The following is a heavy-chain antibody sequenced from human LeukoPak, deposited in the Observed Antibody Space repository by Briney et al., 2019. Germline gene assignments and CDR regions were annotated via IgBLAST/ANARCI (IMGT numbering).Heavy chain of an antibody. Sequence: AAVKVSCMASGYTFTSYGVSWVRQAPGQGLEWMGWISASNGNTNYAQNLQDRVTMTTATSTSTAYMELRSLRSDDTAVYYCARYPLSYSSNWHYYFDYWGQGTLVTVSS. D-gene: IGHD6-13*01. CDR1: GYTFTSYG. CDR2: ISASNGNT. CDR3: ARYPLSYSSNWHYYFDY. V-gene: IGHV1-18*01. J-gene: IGHJ4*02.